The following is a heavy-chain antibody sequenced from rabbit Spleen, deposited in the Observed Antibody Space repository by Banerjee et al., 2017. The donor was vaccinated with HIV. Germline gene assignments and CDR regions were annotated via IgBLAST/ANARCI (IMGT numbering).Heavy chain of an antibody. Sequence: QEQLEESGGGLVQPEGSLTLTCKASGIDFSSYNFICWVRQAPGKGLEWIACIDISSRDFTYYASWAKGRFIISKTSSTTVTLQVTSLTAADTATYFCARDLTGVIGWNFGWWGQGTLVTVS. V-gene: IGHV1S45*01. CDR1: GIDFSSYNF. CDR3: ARDLTGVIGWNFGW. J-gene: IGHJ4*01. D-gene: IGHD1-1*01. CDR2: IDISSRDFT.